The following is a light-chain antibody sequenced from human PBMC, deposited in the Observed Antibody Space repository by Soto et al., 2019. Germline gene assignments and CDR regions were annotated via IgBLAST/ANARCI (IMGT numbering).Light chain of an antibody. CDR2: EVS. V-gene: IGLV2-8*01. J-gene: IGLJ3*02. CDR3: NSYAGGDWV. Sequence: QSALTQPPSASGSLGQSVTIPCTGTSSDVGRYNYVSWYQQHPGKVPKLLIYEVSNRPSGVPDRSSGSKSGNTASLTVSGLQPEDEADYYCNSYAGGDWVFGVGTKLTVL. CDR1: SSDVGRYNY.